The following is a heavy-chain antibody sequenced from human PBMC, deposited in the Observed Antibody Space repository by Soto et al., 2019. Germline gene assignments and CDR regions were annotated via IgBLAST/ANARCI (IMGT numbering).Heavy chain of an antibody. Sequence: QVQLVQSGAEEKKPGASVKVSCKASGYTFTSYAMHWVRQAPGQRLEWMGWINAGNGNTKYSQKFQGRVTITRDTSXSXXYMELSSLRSEDTAVYYCARDREPFGVVVNNWFDPWGQGTLVTVSS. J-gene: IGHJ5*02. CDR1: GYTFTSYA. D-gene: IGHD3-3*01. CDR2: INAGNGNT. CDR3: ARDREPFGVVVNNWFDP. V-gene: IGHV1-3*05.